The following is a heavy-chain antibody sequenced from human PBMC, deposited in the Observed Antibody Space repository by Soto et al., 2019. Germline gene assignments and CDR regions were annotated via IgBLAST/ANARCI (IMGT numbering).Heavy chain of an antibody. J-gene: IGHJ6*02. CDR1: GFTFSSYS. CDR3: ARPGYRAYYYYGMDV. D-gene: IGHD5-18*01. V-gene: IGHV3-21*01. CDR2: ISSSSSYI. Sequence: PGGSLRLSCAASGFTFSSYSMNWVRQAPGKGLEWVSSISSSSSYIYYADSVKGRFTISRDNAKNSLYLQMNSLRAEDTAVYYCARPGYRAYYYYGMDVWGQGTTVTVS.